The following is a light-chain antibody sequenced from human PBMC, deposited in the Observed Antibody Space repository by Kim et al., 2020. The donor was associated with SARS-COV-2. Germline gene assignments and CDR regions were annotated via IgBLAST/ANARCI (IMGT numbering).Light chain of an antibody. CDR2: GNS. CDR3: QSYDSSLSGSRV. Sequence: VTSSCTGSYSNIGAGYDVHWYQQLQGTAPKLLIFGNSIRPSGVPDRFSGSKAGTSASLAITVLQAEDDADYSCQSYDSSLSGSRVFGGGTQLTVL. CDR1: YSNIGAGYD. J-gene: IGLJ2*01. V-gene: IGLV1-40*01.